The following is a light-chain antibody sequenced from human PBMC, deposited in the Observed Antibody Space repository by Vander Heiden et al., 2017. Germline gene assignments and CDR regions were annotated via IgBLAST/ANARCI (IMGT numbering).Light chain of an antibody. CDR1: SNDVGNYNL. CDR3: SSYTASGPNYL. V-gene: IGLV2-14*02. Sequence: QSALTQPASVSGSSGQSVTISCTGTSNDVGNYNLVSWYQQHPGKAPKVIIFDVKNRPSGVSTRFSGSSSGNTASLTISGLQAEDAADYYCSSYTASGPNYLFGTGTKVTVL. J-gene: IGLJ1*01. CDR2: DVK.